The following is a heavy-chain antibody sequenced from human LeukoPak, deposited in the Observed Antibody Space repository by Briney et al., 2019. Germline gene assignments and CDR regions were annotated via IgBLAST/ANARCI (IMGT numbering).Heavy chain of an antibody. CDR1: GFTFSSYA. Sequence: PGRSLRLSCAASGFTFSSYAMHWVRQAPGKGLEWVAVISYDGSNKYYADSVKGRFTISRDNSKNTLYLQMNSLRAEDTAVYYCARDGTGYGIAYIAAAGTGWFDPWGQGTLVTVSS. J-gene: IGHJ5*02. V-gene: IGHV3-30*01. D-gene: IGHD6-13*01. CDR3: ARDGTGYGIAYIAAAGTGWFDP. CDR2: ISYDGSNK.